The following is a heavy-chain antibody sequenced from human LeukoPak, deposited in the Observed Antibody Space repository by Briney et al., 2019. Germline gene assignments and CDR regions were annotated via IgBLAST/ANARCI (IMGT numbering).Heavy chain of an antibody. CDR2: ISSSSTYI. CDR3: ARDIDGGNSDDY. J-gene: IGHJ4*02. D-gene: IGHD4-23*01. CDR1: GFTFSSYS. Sequence: GSLRLSCAASGFTFSSYSMNWVRQAPGKGLEWVSSISSSSTYIYYADSVKGRFTISRDNAKNSLYLQMNSLRAEDTAVYYCARDIDGGNSDDYWGQGTLVTVSS. V-gene: IGHV3-21*01.